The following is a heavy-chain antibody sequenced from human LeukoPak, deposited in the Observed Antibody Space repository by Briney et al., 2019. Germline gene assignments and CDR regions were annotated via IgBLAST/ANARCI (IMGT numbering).Heavy chain of an antibody. D-gene: IGHD2-15*01. Sequence: GGSLRLSCAASGFTFSRYDMHWVRQATGEGLEWVSTIATTGDTYYPGSVKGRFTISRENAKNSLYLQMNSLRAEDTAVYYCARAHSLGYCSGGSCYPNWFDPWGQGTLVTVSS. J-gene: IGHJ5*02. CDR1: GFTFSRYD. CDR3: ARAHSLGYCSGGSCYPNWFDP. V-gene: IGHV3-13*01. CDR2: IATTGDT.